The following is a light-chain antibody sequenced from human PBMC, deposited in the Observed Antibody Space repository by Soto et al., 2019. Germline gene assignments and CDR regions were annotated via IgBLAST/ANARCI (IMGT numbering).Light chain of an antibody. CDR2: GAS. V-gene: IGKV3-20*01. CDR3: QQYENSPIT. J-gene: IGKJ5*01. CDR1: QSITSSF. Sequence: EIVLTQSPGILSLSPGERASLSCGASQSITSSFLAWYQQKPGQAPGLLIYGASSRATGIPDRFSGTGSETDFTLTINRLEPEDFAVYYCQQYENSPITFGQGTRLEIK.